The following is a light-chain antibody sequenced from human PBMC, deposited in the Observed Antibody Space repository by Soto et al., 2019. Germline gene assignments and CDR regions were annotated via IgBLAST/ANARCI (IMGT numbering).Light chain of an antibody. J-gene: IGKJ4*02. CDR3: QQASSFPPS. CDR1: HGIGSW. CDR2: TAS. Sequence: DIQMTQSPSSVSASVGDRVTITCRASHGIGSWLAWYQQKPGKAPNLLIYTASSLQSGVPSRFSGSGSGTDFTLTSSSLQPEDFATYYCQQASSFPPSFGGGTKVEIK. V-gene: IGKV1-12*01.